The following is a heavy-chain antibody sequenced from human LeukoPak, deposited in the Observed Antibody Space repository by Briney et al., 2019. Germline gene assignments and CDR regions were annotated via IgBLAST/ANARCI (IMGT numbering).Heavy chain of an antibody. Sequence: GGSLRLSCAASGFTFSSYGMSWVRQAPGKGLEWVSGISGSGGSTYYANSVKGRFTISRDNSKNTLYLQMNSLRAEDTAVYYCAKDISSGWYPFDNWGQGTLVTVSS. J-gene: IGHJ4*02. CDR2: ISGSGGST. D-gene: IGHD6-19*01. CDR1: GFTFSSYG. V-gene: IGHV3-23*01. CDR3: AKDISSGWYPFDN.